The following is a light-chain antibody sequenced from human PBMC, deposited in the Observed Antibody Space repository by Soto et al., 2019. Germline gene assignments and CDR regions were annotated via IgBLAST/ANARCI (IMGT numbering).Light chain of an antibody. CDR1: SSDVGSYDS. CDR3: SSYTTSRTYV. J-gene: IGLJ1*01. V-gene: IGLV2-18*02. CDR2: EVS. Sequence: QSALTQPPSVSGSPGQSVTISCTGTSSDVGSYDSVSWYQQPPGTVPKPMIYEVSNRPSGVPDRFSGSKSGNTASLTISGLQAEDEADYYCSSYTTSRTYVFGTGTKLTVL.